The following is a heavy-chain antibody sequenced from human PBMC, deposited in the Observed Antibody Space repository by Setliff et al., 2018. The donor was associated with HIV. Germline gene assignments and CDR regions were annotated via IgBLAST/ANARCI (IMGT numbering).Heavy chain of an antibody. V-gene: IGHV4-39*01. Sequence: SETLSLTCTVSGGSASNSRYYWAWIRQPPGKGLEWIGDINHRGDTKYNPSLKSRVTMSIDTSQNQFSLKLTSVTATDTAVYYCARHRYSSSINWFDPWGQGTLVTISS. CDR3: ARHRYSSSINWFDP. D-gene: IGHD6-13*01. CDR2: INHRGDT. J-gene: IGHJ5*02. CDR1: GGSASNSRYY.